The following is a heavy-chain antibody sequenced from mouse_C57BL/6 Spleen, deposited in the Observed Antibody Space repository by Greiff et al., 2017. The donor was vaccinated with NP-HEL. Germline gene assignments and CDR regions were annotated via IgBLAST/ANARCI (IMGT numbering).Heavy chain of an antibody. CDR2: ISYDGSN. V-gene: IGHV3-6*01. CDR3: AKLFYAMDY. J-gene: IGHJ4*01. CDR1: GYSITSGYY. Sequence: DVKLQESGPGLVKPSQSLSLTCSVPGYSITSGYYWNWIRQFPGNKLEWMGYISYDGSNNYNPSLKNRISITRDTSKNQFFLKLNSVTTEDTATYYCAKLFYAMDYWGQGTSVTVSS.